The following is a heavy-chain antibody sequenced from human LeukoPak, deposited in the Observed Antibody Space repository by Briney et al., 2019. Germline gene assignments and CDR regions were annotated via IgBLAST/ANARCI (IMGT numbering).Heavy chain of an antibody. CDR1: AGSISSSNYY. CDR2: IYYSGRT. J-gene: IGHJ5*02. Sequence: PSETPSLTCTVSAGSISSSNYYWGWIRQPPGKGLEWIGSIYYSGRTYYNPSLKSRVTISVDTSKKQFSLKLSSVTAADTAVYYCARGRPDGSGSYYKFDPWGQGTLVTVSS. CDR3: ARGRPDGSGSYYKFDP. V-gene: IGHV4-39*01. D-gene: IGHD3-10*01.